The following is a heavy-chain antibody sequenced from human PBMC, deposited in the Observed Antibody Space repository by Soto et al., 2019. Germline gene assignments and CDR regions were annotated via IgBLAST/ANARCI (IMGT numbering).Heavy chain of an antibody. Sequence: QLQLQESGPGLVEPSETLSLTCTVSGGSISSSPYYWAWIRQPPGKGLQWIGNIYYNGNPFYNPFLMRRVAISIDPSKNQFSLRLSSVTASDTAVYYCARHGPLTNNWNQLNCWGQGTLVTVSS. CDR2: IYYNGNP. J-gene: IGHJ4*02. V-gene: IGHV4-39*01. CDR1: GGSISSSPYY. D-gene: IGHD1-1*01. CDR3: ARHGPLTNNWNQLNC.